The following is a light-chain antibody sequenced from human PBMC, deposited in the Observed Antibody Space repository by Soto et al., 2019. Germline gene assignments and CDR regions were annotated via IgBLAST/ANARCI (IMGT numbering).Light chain of an antibody. Sequence: QTVVTQPPSASGTHGQRGTISCSGSSSNIGSNGVNWYRQLPGTAPKLLIYSNNQRPSGVPDRFSGSKSGTSASLAISGLQSEDEADYYCAAWDDSLNGVFGGGTKLTVL. CDR1: SSNIGSNG. J-gene: IGLJ2*01. CDR3: AAWDDSLNGV. V-gene: IGLV1-44*01. CDR2: SNN.